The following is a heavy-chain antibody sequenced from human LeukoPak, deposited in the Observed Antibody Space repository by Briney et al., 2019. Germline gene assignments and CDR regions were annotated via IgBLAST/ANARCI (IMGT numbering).Heavy chain of an antibody. Sequence: GGSLRLSCAASGFTLSSYDMHWVRQVTGKGLEWASAIGVAGDTYYPGSVKGRFIITRENAKNSLYLQMNSLRVEDTAVHYCARDRHGMAVWGQGTTVVVSS. V-gene: IGHV3-13*01. J-gene: IGHJ6*02. CDR3: ARDRHGMAV. CDR2: IGVAGDT. CDR1: GFTLSSYD.